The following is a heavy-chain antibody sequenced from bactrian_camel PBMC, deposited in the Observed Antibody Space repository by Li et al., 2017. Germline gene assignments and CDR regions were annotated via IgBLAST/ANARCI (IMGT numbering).Heavy chain of an antibody. CDR2: IYTGDGGT. V-gene: IGHV3-2*01. CDR1: GLDFSIRA. J-gene: IGHJ6*01. Sequence: HVQLVESGGGLVQPGGSLKLSCAHSGLDFSIRAMTWVRQAPGKGLEWVSSIYTGDGGTNSADSVKGRFTISRDNTKDMLYLQMNSLKSEDTALYYCATNAANFAYWGQGTQVTVS. CDR3: ATNAANFAY.